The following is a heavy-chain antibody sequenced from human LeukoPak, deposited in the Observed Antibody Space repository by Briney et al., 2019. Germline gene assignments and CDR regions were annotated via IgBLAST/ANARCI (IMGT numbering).Heavy chain of an antibody. CDR1: GGSISSSSYY. Sequence: PSETLSLTCTVSGGSISSSSYYWSWIRQPPGTGLEWIGEINHSGSTNYNPSLKSRVTISVDTSKNQFSLKLSSVTAADTAVYYCARRGVPTDIVGGASGGYFDYWGQGTLVTVSS. J-gene: IGHJ4*02. CDR2: INHSGST. D-gene: IGHD2-15*01. CDR3: ARRGVPTDIVGGASGGYFDY. V-gene: IGHV4-39*07.